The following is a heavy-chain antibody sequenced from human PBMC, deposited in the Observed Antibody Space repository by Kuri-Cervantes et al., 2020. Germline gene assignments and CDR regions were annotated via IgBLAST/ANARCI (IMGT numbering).Heavy chain of an antibody. CDR2: VNPNSGGT. Sequence: APVKVSCKASGYTFTGYYMHWVRQAPGQGLEWMGWVNPNSGGTNYAQKFQGRVTMTRDTSISTAYMELSSLRSEDTAVCYCARGFRTPRWGNIVVVVAARYYYGMDVWGQGTTVTVSS. V-gene: IGHV1-2*02. J-gene: IGHJ6*02. CDR1: GYTFTGYY. CDR3: ARGFRTPRWGNIVVVVAARYYYGMDV. D-gene: IGHD2-15*01.